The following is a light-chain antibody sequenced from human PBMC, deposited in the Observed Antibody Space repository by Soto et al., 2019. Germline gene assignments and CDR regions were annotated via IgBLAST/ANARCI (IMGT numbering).Light chain of an antibody. J-gene: IGKJ2*01. V-gene: IGKV3-11*01. Sequence: EIVLTQSPATLSLSPGERATLSCSTSQSVGTYLAWYQHNPGQAPRLLIYDESNRATGIPARFSGSGSGTDFTLTISSPEPEDFAVYYCQQRYNWPNTFGQGTKLEIK. CDR3: QQRYNWPNT. CDR2: DES. CDR1: QSVGTY.